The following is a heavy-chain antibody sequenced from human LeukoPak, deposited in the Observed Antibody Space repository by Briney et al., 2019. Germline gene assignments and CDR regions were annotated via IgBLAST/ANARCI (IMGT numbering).Heavy chain of an antibody. V-gene: IGHV1-8*02. CDR1: GGTFSSYA. CDR3: ARVAYSGYSGDY. Sequence: ASVKVSCKASGGTFSSYAINWVRQATGQGLEWMGWMNPNSGNTGYAQKFQGRVTMTRNTSISTAYMELSSLRSEDTAVYYCARVAYSGYSGDYWGQGTLVTVSS. J-gene: IGHJ4*02. D-gene: IGHD5-12*01. CDR2: MNPNSGNT.